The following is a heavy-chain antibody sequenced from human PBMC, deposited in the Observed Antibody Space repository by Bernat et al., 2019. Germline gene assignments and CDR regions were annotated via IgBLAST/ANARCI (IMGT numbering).Heavy chain of an antibody. Sequence: QVQLVESGGGVVQPGRSLRLSCAASGFTFSSYAMHWVRQAPGKGLEWVAVISYDGSNKYYADSVKCRFTISRDNSENTLYLQMNSLRAEDTAVYYCARGSGSNPLGWYFDLWGRGTLVTVSS. D-gene: IGHD4-11*01. J-gene: IGHJ2*01. CDR1: GFTFSSYA. CDR2: ISYDGSNK. V-gene: IGHV3-30*01. CDR3: ARGSGSNPLGWYFDL.